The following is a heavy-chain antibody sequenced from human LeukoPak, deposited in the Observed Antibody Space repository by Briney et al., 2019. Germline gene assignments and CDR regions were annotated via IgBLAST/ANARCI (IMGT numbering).Heavy chain of an antibody. D-gene: IGHD6-19*01. V-gene: IGHV3-7*03. J-gene: IGHJ4*02. CDR2: LIQDGREK. CDR1: GFTFSRYW. Sequence: PGGSLRLSCAASGFTFSRYWMTWVRQAPGKGLEWVATLIQDGREKHYVDSVNGRFTISRDNAKNSVYLEMNSLRAEDTAVYFCASWGSVAGQRALDYWGQGTLVTVSS. CDR3: ASWGSVAGQRALDY.